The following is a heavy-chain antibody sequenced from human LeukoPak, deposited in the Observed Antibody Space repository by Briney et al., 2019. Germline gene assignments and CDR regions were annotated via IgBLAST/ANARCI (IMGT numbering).Heavy chain of an antibody. CDR2: IYPSDSDT. Sequence: GESLKISCKGSGYRFTTYWIAWVRQMPGKGLEWMGIIYPSDSDTRYSPSFQGQVTFSADKSISTAYMQWSSLKASDTAMYYCARRGNAFDFWGQGTMVTVSS. J-gene: IGHJ3*01. V-gene: IGHV5-51*01. CDR1: GYRFTTYW. CDR3: ARRGNAFDF.